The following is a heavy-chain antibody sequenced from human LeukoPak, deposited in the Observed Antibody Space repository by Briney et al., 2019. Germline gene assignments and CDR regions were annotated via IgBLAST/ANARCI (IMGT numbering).Heavy chain of an antibody. Sequence: GGSLRLSCAASGFTFSSYAMSWVRQTPGKGLEWVSAISGSGGSTYYADSVKGRFTISRDNSKNTLYLQMNSLRAEDTAVYYCAKGRGSSSVYFDYWGQGTLVTVSS. D-gene: IGHD6-6*01. CDR2: ISGSGGST. CDR1: GFTFSSYA. V-gene: IGHV3-23*01. J-gene: IGHJ4*02. CDR3: AKGRGSSSVYFDY.